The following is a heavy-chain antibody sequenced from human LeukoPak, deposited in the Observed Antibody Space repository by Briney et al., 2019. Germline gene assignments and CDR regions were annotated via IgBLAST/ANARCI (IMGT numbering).Heavy chain of an antibody. CDR3: ARDRGIVGTTGYYYMDV. Sequence: GGSLRFSCVASGFSFSDYYMSWIRQAPGKGLEWVSYIGSTIYYADSVKGRFTISRDNAKNSLYLQMNSLRVEDTAVYYCARDRGIVGTTGYYYMDVWGKGTTVTVSS. J-gene: IGHJ6*03. CDR1: GFSFSDYY. CDR2: IGSTI. D-gene: IGHD1-26*01. V-gene: IGHV3-11*04.